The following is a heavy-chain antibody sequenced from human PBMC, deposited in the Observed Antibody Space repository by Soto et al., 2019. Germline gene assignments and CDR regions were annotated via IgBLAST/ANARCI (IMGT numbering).Heavy chain of an antibody. Sequence: GASVKVSWKASGGTFSSYAISWVRQAPGQGLEWMGGIIPIFGTANYAQKFQGRVTITADESTSTAYMELSSLRSEDTAVYYCARVSCISTSCYYDYWGQGTLVTVSS. CDR1: GGTFSSYA. D-gene: IGHD2-2*01. CDR3: ARVSCISTSCYYDY. J-gene: IGHJ4*02. CDR2: IIPIFGTA. V-gene: IGHV1-69*13.